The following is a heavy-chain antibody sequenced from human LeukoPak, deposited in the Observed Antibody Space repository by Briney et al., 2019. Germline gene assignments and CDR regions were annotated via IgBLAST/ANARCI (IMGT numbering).Heavy chain of an antibody. Sequence: GESLKISCKGSGYSFTSYWIGWVRQLPGKGLEWMGIIYPGDSDTRYRPSFQGQVTISADKSISTAYLQWNSLKASDTAMYYCARLQYSGSYYTGKFDYWGQGTLVTVSS. J-gene: IGHJ4*02. D-gene: IGHD1-26*01. CDR3: ARLQYSGSYYTGKFDY. CDR1: GYSFTSYW. CDR2: IYPGDSDT. V-gene: IGHV5-51*01.